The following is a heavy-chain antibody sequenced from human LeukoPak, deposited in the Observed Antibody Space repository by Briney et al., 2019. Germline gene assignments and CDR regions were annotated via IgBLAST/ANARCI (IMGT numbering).Heavy chain of an antibody. J-gene: IGHJ4*02. D-gene: IGHD3-22*01. CDR3: ARSPEAYDSCGCDY. Sequence: SQTLSLTCAISGDSVSSNRAAWNWIRQSPSRGLEWLGRTYYRSKWYNDYAVSVKSRITINPDTSKNQFSLQLKSVTPEDTAVYYCARSPEAYDSCGCDYWGQGALVTVSS. CDR2: TYYRSKWYN. V-gene: IGHV6-1*01. CDR1: GDSVSSNRAA.